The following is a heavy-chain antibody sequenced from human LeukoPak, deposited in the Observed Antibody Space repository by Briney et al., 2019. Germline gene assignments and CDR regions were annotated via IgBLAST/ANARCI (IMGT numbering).Heavy chain of an antibody. CDR3: TTDIETYGGTSDY. CDR1: GFTFSSAW. CDR2: IKSETDGGTT. Sequence: GGSLRLSCAASGFTFSSAWMNWVRQAPGKGLEWVGRIKSETDGGTTDYAAPVKGRFTISRDDSKNTLYLQMNSLKTEDTAVYYCTTDIETYGGTSDYWGQGTLVTVSS. V-gene: IGHV3-15*07. J-gene: IGHJ4*02. D-gene: IGHD4-23*01.